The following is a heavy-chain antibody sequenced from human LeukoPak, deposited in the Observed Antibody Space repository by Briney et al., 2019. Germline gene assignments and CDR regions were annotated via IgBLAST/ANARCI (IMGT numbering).Heavy chain of an antibody. Sequence: PSETLSLTCTVSGGSISSYYWSWIRQPPGKGLEWIGRIYTSGSTNYNPSLKSRVTMSVDTSKNQFSLKLSSVTAADTAVYYCARGRIVVVPAAIYPPYYFDYWGQGTLVTVSS. CDR2: IYTSGST. D-gene: IGHD2-2*01. CDR1: GGSISSYY. CDR3: ARGRIVVVPAAIYPPYYFDY. J-gene: IGHJ4*02. V-gene: IGHV4-4*07.